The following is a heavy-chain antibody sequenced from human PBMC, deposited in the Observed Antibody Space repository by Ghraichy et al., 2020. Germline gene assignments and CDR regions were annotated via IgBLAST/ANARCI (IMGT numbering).Heavy chain of an antibody. D-gene: IGHD3-3*01. CDR1: GFTFSSFA. CDR2: IGATGSNT. Sequence: GGSLRLSCAASGFTFSSFAMSWVRQAPGKGPEWVSAIGATGSNTYYTDSVKGRFTISRDNSKNTVYLQMNSLRAGDTAIYYCAKSLEFDFWGAGQQFDYWGQGTLLTVSS. V-gene: IGHV3-23*01. J-gene: IGHJ4*02. CDR3: AKSLEFDFWGAGQQFDY.